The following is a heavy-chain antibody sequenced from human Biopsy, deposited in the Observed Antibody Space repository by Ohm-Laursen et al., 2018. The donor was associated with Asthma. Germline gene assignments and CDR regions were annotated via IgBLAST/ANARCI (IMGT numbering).Heavy chain of an antibody. CDR2: IKHDGTEK. V-gene: IGHV3-7*04. J-gene: IGHJ4*02. Sequence: SLRLSCAASGFTLGDYWMSWVRQVPGKGLEWVANIKHDGTEKNHVDSLKGRFTISRDSAKNSLYLQMNSLRAEDTAVYYCAKEVFPGWELRRGPENWGQGTLVTVPS. D-gene: IGHD1-26*01. CDR1: GFTLGDYW. CDR3: AKEVFPGWELRRGPEN.